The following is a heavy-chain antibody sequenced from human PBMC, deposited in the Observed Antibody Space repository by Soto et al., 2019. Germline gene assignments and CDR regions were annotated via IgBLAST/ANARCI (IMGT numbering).Heavy chain of an antibody. CDR3: ARDFPRVPAVRDNYYYGMDV. D-gene: IGHD2-2*01. Sequence: GGSLRLSCAASGFTFSSYGMHWARQAPGKGLEWVAVIWYDGSNKYYADSVKGRFTISRDNSKNTLYLQMNSLRAEDTAVYYCARDFPRVPAVRDNYYYGMDVWGQGTTVTVSS. CDR1: GFTFSSYG. CDR2: IWYDGSNK. V-gene: IGHV3-33*01. J-gene: IGHJ6*02.